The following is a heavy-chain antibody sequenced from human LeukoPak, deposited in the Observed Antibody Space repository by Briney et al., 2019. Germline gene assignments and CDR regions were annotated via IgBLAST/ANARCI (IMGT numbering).Heavy chain of an antibody. CDR1: GGSISSYY. D-gene: IGHD2-15*01. J-gene: IGHJ3*02. V-gene: IGHV4-59*01. CDR3: ARVSYCSGGSCYEGVVVTANENAFDI. Sequence: SETLSLTCTVSGGSISSYYWSWIRQPPGKGLEWIGYIYYSGSTNYNPSLKSRVTISVDTSKNQFSLKLSSVTAADTAVYYCARVSYCSGGSCYEGVVVTANENAFDIWGQGTMVTVSS. CDR2: IYYSGST.